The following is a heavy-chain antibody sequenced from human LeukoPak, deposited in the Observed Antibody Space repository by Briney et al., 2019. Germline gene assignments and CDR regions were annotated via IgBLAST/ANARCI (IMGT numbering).Heavy chain of an antibody. D-gene: IGHD3-22*01. CDR1: GGSISSYY. J-gene: IGHJ3*02. V-gene: IGHV4-59*01. Sequence: SETLSLTCTVSGGSISSYYWSWIRQPPGKGLEWIGYIYYSGSTNYNPSLKSRVTISVDTSKNQFSLKLSSVTAADTAVYYCARDVTMMVWSAFDIWGQGTMVAVSS. CDR3: ARDVTMMVWSAFDI. CDR2: IYYSGST.